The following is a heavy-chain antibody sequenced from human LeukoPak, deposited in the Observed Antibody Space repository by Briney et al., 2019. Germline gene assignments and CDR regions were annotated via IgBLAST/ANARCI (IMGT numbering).Heavy chain of an antibody. D-gene: IGHD2-8*02. CDR3: ARPSGPNYFDY. CDR2: IYYSGST. V-gene: IGHV4-59*12. J-gene: IGHJ4*02. CDR1: GGSISSYY. Sequence: SETLSLTCTVSGGSISSYYWSWIRQPPGKGLEWIGYIYYSGSTYYKPSLKSRVTISVDTSKNQFSLKLSSVTAADTAVYYCARPSGPNYFDYWGQGTLVTVSS.